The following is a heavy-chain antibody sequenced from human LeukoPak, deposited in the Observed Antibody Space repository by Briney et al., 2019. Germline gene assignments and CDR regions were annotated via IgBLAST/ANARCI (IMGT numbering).Heavy chain of an antibody. CDR3: ARFHISTGSFDF. CDR1: GASVSSVSYS. J-gene: IGHJ4*02. Sequence: SQTLSLTCAVSGASVSSVSYSWNWIRQPPGKGLEWFGYMFYRGRTNYNPSLKSRVTISVDSSKNQFSLNLSAVTAADTAVYCFARFHISTGSFDFWGRGTLVTVSS. CDR2: MFYRGRT. V-gene: IGHV4-61*01. D-gene: IGHD3-9*01.